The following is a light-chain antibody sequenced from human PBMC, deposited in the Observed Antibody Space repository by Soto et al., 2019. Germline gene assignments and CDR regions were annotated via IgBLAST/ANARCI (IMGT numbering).Light chain of an antibody. Sequence: TVMTQSPAALSVSPGDRASLSCRASQSVGGNLAWYQLKPGQSPRLLIYDASTRATGIPDRYTGSGSGTEFTLTIASLQSDDIAIYYCQQYDDWPPLTFGGGTKLDLK. J-gene: IGKJ4*01. CDR3: QQYDDWPPLT. CDR1: QSVGGN. V-gene: IGKV3-15*01. CDR2: DAS.